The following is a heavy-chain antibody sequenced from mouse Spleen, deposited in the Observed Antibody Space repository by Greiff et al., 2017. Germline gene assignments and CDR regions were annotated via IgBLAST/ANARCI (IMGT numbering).Heavy chain of an antibody. Sequence: VQLQQSGAELVMPGASVKLSCKASGYTFTSYWMHWVKQRPGQGLEWIGEIDPSDSYTNYNQKFKGKATLTVDKSSSTAYMQLSSLTSEDSAVYYCACYGNYFDYWGQGTTLTVSS. CDR3: ACYGNYFDY. J-gene: IGHJ2*01. V-gene: IGHV1-69*01. CDR1: GYTFTSYW. D-gene: IGHD1-1*01. CDR2: IDPSDSYT.